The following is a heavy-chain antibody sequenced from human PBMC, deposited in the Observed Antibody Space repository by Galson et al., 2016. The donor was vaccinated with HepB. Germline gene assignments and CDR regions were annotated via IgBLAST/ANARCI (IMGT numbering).Heavy chain of an antibody. CDR1: GFTFSKAW. J-gene: IGHJ5*02. CDR3: GRDVGP. CDR2: IYSGGST. V-gene: IGHV3-53*01. Sequence: SLRLSCAASGFTFSKAWMNWVRQAPGKGLDWVSLIYSGGSTSYADSVKGRFTTSRDSSKNTLFLQMNSLRVEDTAVYYCGRDVGPWGPGTLVTVSS.